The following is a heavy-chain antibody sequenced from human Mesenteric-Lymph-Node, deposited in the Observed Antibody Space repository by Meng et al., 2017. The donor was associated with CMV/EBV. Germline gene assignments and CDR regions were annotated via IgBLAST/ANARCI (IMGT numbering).Heavy chain of an antibody. CDR1: GYTFTSYY. D-gene: IGHD6-19*01. CDR3: ARDVIGDSSGSNDYFDY. Sequence: ASVKVSCKASGYTFTSYYMHWVRQAPGQGLEWMGIINPSGGSTSYAQKFQGRVTMTRDTSTSTVYMELSSLRSEDTAVYYCARDVIGDSSGSNDYFDYWGQGTLVTVSS. V-gene: IGHV1-46*01. J-gene: IGHJ4*02. CDR2: INPSGGST.